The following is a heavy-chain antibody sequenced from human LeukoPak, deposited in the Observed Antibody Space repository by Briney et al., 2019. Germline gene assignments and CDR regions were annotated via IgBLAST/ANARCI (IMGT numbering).Heavy chain of an antibody. J-gene: IGHJ4*02. CDR3: ARSNNGGWGYCDY. D-gene: IGHD3-16*01. CDR1: GFSFSNYG. CDR2: IWYDGSNK. Sequence: GGSLRLSCAASGFSFSNYGMHWVRQAPGKGLEWVAVIWYDGSNKYYADSVKGRLTISRDNSKNTLYVQMSSLRAEDTAVYYCARSNNGGWGYCDYWGQGSLVTVSS. V-gene: IGHV3-33*01.